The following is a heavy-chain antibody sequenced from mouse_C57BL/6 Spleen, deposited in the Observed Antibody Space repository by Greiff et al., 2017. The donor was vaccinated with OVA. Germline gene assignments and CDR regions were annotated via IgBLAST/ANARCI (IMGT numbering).Heavy chain of an antibody. V-gene: IGHV1-15*01. Sequence: QVQLQQSGAELVRPGASVTLSCKASGYTFTDYELHWVKQTPVHGLEWIGAIDPETGGTAYNQKFKGKAILTADKSSSTAYMELRSLTSEDSAVYYCTRRTTVFPFDYWGQGTTLTVSS. CDR1: GYTFTDYE. CDR3: TRRTTVFPFDY. J-gene: IGHJ2*01. D-gene: IGHD1-1*01. CDR2: IDPETGGT.